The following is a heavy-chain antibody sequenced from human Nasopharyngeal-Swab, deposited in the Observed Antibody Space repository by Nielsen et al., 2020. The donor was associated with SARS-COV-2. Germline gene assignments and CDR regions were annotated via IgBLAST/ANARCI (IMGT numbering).Heavy chain of an antibody. D-gene: IGHD3-3*01. Sequence: ASVKVSCKASGYTFTSYYMHWVRQAPAQGLEWMGIINPSGGSTSYAQKFQGRVTMTRDTSTSTVYMELSSLRSEDTAVYYCARDLPPNYDFWSGYFPNMGGYYYYGMDVWGQGTTVTVSS. J-gene: IGHJ6*02. V-gene: IGHV1-46*01. CDR1: GYTFTSYY. CDR2: INPSGGST. CDR3: ARDLPPNYDFWSGYFPNMGGYYYYGMDV.